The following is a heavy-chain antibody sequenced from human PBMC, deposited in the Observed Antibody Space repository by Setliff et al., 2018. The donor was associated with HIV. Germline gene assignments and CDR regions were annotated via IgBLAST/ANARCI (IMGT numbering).Heavy chain of an antibody. D-gene: IGHD2-2*01. CDR2: INPNSGGT. J-gene: IGHJ6*02. V-gene: IGHV1-2*02. Sequence: GASVKVSCKSSGYTFTGYYMHWVRQAPGQGLEWMGWINPNSGGTTYAQKFQGRVTMTRDTSISTAYMEVSRLRSDDTAVYYCARDHCSSSGCYEYSYYYGMDVWGQGTTVTVSS. CDR3: ARDHCSSSGCYEYSYYYGMDV. CDR1: GYTFTGYY.